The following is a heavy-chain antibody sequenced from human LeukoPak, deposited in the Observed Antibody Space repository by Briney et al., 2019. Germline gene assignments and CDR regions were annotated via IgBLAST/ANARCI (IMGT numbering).Heavy chain of an antibody. CDR3: ARVLWFGEGGAFDI. Sequence: GGSLRLSCAASGFTFSSYEMNWVRQAPGKGLEWVVMISYDGRNKYYADSVKGRFTISRDNSKNILYLQMSSLRAEDTAVYYCARVLWFGEGGAFDIWGQGTMVTVSS. CDR2: ISYDGRNK. J-gene: IGHJ3*02. D-gene: IGHD3-10*01. V-gene: IGHV3-30*04. CDR1: GFTFSSYE.